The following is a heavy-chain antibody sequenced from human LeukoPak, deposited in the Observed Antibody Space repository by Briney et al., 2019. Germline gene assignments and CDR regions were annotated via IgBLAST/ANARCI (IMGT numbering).Heavy chain of an antibody. Sequence: GGSLRLSCAASGFTFSSYSMNWVRQAPGKGLEWVSYISSSSSTIYYADSVKGRFTISRDNAKNSLYLQMNSLRAEDTAVYYCARNDKEQQLVRGFDYWGQGTLVTVSS. J-gene: IGHJ4*02. CDR3: ARNDKEQQLVRGFDY. D-gene: IGHD6-13*01. CDR1: GFTFSSYS. CDR2: ISSSSSTI. V-gene: IGHV3-48*04.